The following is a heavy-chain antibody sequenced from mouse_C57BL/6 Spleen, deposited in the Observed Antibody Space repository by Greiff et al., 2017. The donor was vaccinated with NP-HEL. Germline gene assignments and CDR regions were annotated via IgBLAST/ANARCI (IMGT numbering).Heavy chain of an antibody. CDR3: ARGPSDLLDY. J-gene: IGHJ2*01. Sequence: QVQLQQSGPELVKPGASVKISCTASGYTFTDYYINWVQQRPGQGLEWIGWIYPGSGNSKYNEKCKGKVTLTVDTSSSTADMQLSSLTSEDSAVYVCARGPSDLLDYWGQGTTLTVSS. CDR1: GYTFTDYY. CDR2: IYPGSGNS. V-gene: IGHV1-84*01. D-gene: IGHD2-1*01.